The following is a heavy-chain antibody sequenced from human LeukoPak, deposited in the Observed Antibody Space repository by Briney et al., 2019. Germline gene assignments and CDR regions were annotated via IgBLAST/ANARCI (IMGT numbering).Heavy chain of an antibody. Sequence: GASVKVSCKASGGTFSSYAISWVRQAPGQGLEWMGWMNPKNGVTKYSQKLQAWVTMTRDTSISTAYMELSSLRSDDTAVYYCARGPYYYDISGFKYDSWGQGTLVTVSS. CDR3: ARGPYYYDISGFKYDS. D-gene: IGHD3-22*01. J-gene: IGHJ4*02. CDR1: GGTFSSYA. CDR2: MNPKNGVT. V-gene: IGHV1-2*04.